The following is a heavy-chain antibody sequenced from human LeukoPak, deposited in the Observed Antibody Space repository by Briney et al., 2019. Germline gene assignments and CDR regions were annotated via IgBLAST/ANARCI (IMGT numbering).Heavy chain of an antibody. V-gene: IGHV4-31*03. D-gene: IGHD3-22*01. CDR2: IYYSGST. Sequence: SETLPLTCTVSGGSISSGGYYWSWIRQHPGKGLEWIGYIYYSGSTYYNPSLKSRVTISVGTSKNQFSLKLSSVTAADTAVYYCASHRYYDSSGYLGGAFDIWGQGTMVTVSS. J-gene: IGHJ3*02. CDR3: ASHRYYDSSGYLGGAFDI. CDR1: GGSISSGGYY.